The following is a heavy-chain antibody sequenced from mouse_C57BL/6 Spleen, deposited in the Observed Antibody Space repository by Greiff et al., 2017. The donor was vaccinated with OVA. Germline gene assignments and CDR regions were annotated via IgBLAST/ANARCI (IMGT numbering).Heavy chain of an antibody. CDR3: ARQDITTAYAMDY. CDR2: ISSGSSTI. D-gene: IGHD1-2*01. J-gene: IGHJ4*01. Sequence: EVNVVESGGGLVKPGGSLKLSCAASGFTFSDYGMHWVRQAPEKGLEWVAYISSGSSTIYYADTVKGRFTISRDNAKNTLFLQMTSLRSEVTARYYCARQDITTAYAMDYWGQGTSVTVSS. CDR1: GFTFSDYG. V-gene: IGHV5-17*01.